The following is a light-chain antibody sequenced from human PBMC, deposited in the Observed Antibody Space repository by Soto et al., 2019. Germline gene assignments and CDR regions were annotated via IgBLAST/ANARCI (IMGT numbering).Light chain of an antibody. CDR1: QSVSSIY. CDR2: GAS. Sequence: EIVLTQSPGTVSLSPGERATLSCRASQSVSSIYLAWYQQKPGQAPRLLIYGASSRATGIPDRFSGSGSGTDCTLTLSRLEPEDFAVYYCHHYGSSPITFGQGPRPEIK. V-gene: IGKV3-20*01. CDR3: HHYGSSPIT. J-gene: IGKJ5*01.